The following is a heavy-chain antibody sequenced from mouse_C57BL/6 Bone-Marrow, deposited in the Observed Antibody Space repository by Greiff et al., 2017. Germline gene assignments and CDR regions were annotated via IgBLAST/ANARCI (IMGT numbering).Heavy chain of an antibody. CDR1: GYTFTSYW. D-gene: IGHD2-3*01. CDR3: ARWGYYFYAMDY. J-gene: IGHJ4*01. V-gene: IGHV1-53*01. CDR2: INPSNGGT. Sequence: QVHVKQPGTELVKPGASVKLSCKASGYTFTSYWMHWVKQRPGQGLEWIGNINPSNGGTNYNEKFKSKATLTVDKSSSTAYMQLSSLTSEDSAVYYCARWGYYFYAMDYWGQGTSVTVSS.